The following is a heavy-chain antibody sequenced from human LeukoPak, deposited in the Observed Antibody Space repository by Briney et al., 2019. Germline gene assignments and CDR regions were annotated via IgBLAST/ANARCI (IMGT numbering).Heavy chain of an antibody. Sequence: ASVKVSCKASGYTFTGYYIHWVRQAPGQGLEWMGWINPNSGGTNYAQKFQGRVTMSRDTSISTAYMELSRLRSDDTAVYYCARTKWSDSSGYNYWGQGTLVTVSS. V-gene: IGHV1-2*02. CDR1: GYTFTGYY. J-gene: IGHJ4*02. CDR2: INPNSGGT. CDR3: ARTKWSDSSGYNY. D-gene: IGHD3-22*01.